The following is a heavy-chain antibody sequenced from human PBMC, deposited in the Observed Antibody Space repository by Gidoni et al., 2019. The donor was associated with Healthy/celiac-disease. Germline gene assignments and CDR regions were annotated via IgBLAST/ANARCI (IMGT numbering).Heavy chain of an antibody. CDR3: AHRPPSYDFWCGYYTLWFDP. Sequence: QITLKESDPTVVKPTQTLTLTCTFSRCALSTSGVGVGWIRQPPGKPLEWLALIYWDDDKRYSPSLKSRLTITKDTSKNQVVLTMTNMDPVDTATYYCAHRPPSYDFWCGYYTLWFDPWGQGTLVTVSS. V-gene: IGHV2-5*02. CDR1: RCALSTSGVG. D-gene: IGHD3-3*01. J-gene: IGHJ5*02. CDR2: IYWDDDK.